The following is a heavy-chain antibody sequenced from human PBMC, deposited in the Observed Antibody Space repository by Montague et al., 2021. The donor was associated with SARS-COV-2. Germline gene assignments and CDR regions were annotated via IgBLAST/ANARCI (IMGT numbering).Heavy chain of an antibody. D-gene: IGHD1-26*01. Sequence: SLRLSCAASGFTFSSYAMHWVRQAPGKGLEWVAVISYDGSNKYYADSVKGRFTISRDNSKNTLYLQMNSLRVEDTAVYYCARAHSGSYYSEFDYWGQGTLVTVSS. CDR2: ISYDGSNK. J-gene: IGHJ4*02. V-gene: IGHV3-30-3*01. CDR3: ARAHSGSYYSEFDY. CDR1: GFTFSSYA.